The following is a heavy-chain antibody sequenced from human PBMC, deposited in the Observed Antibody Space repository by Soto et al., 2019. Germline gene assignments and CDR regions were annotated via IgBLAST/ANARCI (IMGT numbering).Heavy chain of an antibody. J-gene: IGHJ4*02. V-gene: IGHV1-18*01. CDR1: GYTITSYG. Sequence: ASVKVSCKASGYTITSYGFSWVRKTAGQGLEWMGWISAYNANTEYSQRLQGRVSMTTDSSTSTAYMELRSLRSGDTAVYYFARHRHPNWADRTAFDFWGQGTLVSVSS. D-gene: IGHD1-1*01. CDR3: ARHRHPNWADRTAFDF. CDR2: ISAYNANT.